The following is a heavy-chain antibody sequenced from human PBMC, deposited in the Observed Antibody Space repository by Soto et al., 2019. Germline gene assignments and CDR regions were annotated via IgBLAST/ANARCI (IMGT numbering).Heavy chain of an antibody. Sequence: QVQLQESGPGLVKPSETLSLTCTVSGGSISSYYWSWIRQPPGKGLEWIGYIYYSGSTNYNPSLKSRVTISVDTSKNQFSLKLSSVTAADTAVYYCASLGYCSSTSCHSRPPFDYWGQGTLVTVSS. V-gene: IGHV4-59*08. D-gene: IGHD2-2*02. CDR3: ASLGYCSSTSCHSRPPFDY. J-gene: IGHJ4*02. CDR2: IYYSGST. CDR1: GGSISSYY.